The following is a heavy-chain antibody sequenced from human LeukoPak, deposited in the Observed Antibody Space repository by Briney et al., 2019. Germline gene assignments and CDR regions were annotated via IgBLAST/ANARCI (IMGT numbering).Heavy chain of an antibody. CDR1: GGSFSGYY. V-gene: IGHV4-34*09. CDR2: IYYSGSS. J-gene: IGHJ4*02. CDR3: ARRNYYDSSGDFDY. Sequence: SETLSLTCAVYGGSFSGYYWSWIRLPPGKGLEWIGYIYYSGSSYYNPPLKSRVTISVDTSKNQFSLKLSSVTAADTAVYYCARRNYYDSSGDFDYWGQGTLVTVSS. D-gene: IGHD3-22*01.